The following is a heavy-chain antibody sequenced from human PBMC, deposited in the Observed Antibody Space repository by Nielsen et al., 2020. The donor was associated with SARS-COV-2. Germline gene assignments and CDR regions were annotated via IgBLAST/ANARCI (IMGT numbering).Heavy chain of an antibody. V-gene: IGHV5-51*01. CDR1: GFSFTSFW. Sequence: VGSLMLSFRGSGFSFTSFWIGRVRQMPGKVLGWMGIIYPGYSDTRYSPSFQGQVSISADKSISTAYLQWNRLKASDTAMYYCARTTVPSDAFDIWDQGTMVTVAS. CDR3: ARTTVPSDAFDI. J-gene: IGHJ3*02. CDR2: IYPGYSDT. D-gene: IGHD4-17*01.